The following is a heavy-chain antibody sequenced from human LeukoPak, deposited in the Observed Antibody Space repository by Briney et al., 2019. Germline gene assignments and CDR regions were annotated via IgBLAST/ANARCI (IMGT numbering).Heavy chain of an antibody. J-gene: IGHJ4*02. D-gene: IGHD2-2*02. V-gene: IGHV3-21*01. CDR2: ISSSSSYI. Sequence: GGSLRLSCAASGFTFSSYSMNWVRQAPGKGLEWVSSISSSSSYIYYADSVKGRFTISRDNSKNTLYLQMNSLRAEDTAVYYCAKGLGYCSSTSCYNPYYFDYWGQGTLVTVSS. CDR1: GFTFSSYS. CDR3: AKGLGYCSSTSCYNPYYFDY.